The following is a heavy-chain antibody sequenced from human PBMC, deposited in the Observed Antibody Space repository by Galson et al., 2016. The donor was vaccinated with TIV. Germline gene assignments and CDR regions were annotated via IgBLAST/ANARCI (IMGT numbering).Heavy chain of an antibody. D-gene: IGHD2-15*01. J-gene: IGHJ5*02. CDR3: ARVPGTEVIAATGGWFDP. Sequence: SVKVSCKASDYSFTTYGFGWVRQAPGQGLEWMGWISGYNGNTNYAQKFQGRVTMTTDTSTSTAYMELRSLRSYDTAVYYCARVPGTEVIAATGGWFDPWGQGTLVTVSS. CDR1: DYSFTTYG. CDR2: ISGYNGNT. V-gene: IGHV1-18*01.